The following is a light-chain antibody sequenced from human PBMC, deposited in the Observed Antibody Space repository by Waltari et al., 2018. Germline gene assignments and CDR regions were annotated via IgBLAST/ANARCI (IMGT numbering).Light chain of an antibody. V-gene: IGKV4-1*01. CDR2: WAS. Sequence: DIVMTQSPDSLAVSLGERATINCKSSQSIFYSSTNKNYLAWYQQKPGQPPKLLIYWASTRESGVPGRVSGTGAGTDFTLTISSLQAGDVAVYYCQQFYSTPLTFGGGTKVEIK. J-gene: IGKJ4*01. CDR1: QSIFYSSTNKNY. CDR3: QQFYSTPLT.